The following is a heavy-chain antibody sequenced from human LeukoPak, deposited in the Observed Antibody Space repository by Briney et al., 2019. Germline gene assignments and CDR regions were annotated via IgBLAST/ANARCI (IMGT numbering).Heavy chain of an antibody. CDR1: GGTFSSYA. CDR3: ARDRRYYYGSGSYRYYFDY. CDR2: IIPIFGAA. D-gene: IGHD3-10*01. Sequence: SVKVSCKASGGTFSSYAISWVRQAPGQGLEWMGRIIPIFGAANYAQKFQGRVTITTDESTSTAYMELSSLRSEDTAVYYCARDRRYYYGSGSYRYYFDYWGQGTLVTVSS. V-gene: IGHV1-69*05. J-gene: IGHJ4*02.